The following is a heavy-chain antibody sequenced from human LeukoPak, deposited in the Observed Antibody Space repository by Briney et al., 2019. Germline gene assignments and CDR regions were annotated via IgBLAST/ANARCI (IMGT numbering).Heavy chain of an antibody. Sequence: SVKVSCKASGGTFSSYAISWVRQAPRQGLEWMGRIIPILGIANYAQKFQGRVTITADKSTSTAYMELSSLRSEDTAVYYCARDPAYYGSGSYLLSMLRVQMVSYGMDVWGQGTTVTVSS. D-gene: IGHD3-10*01. CDR3: ARDPAYYGSGSYLLSMLRVQMVSYGMDV. CDR2: IIPILGIA. V-gene: IGHV1-69*04. J-gene: IGHJ6*02. CDR1: GGTFSSYA.